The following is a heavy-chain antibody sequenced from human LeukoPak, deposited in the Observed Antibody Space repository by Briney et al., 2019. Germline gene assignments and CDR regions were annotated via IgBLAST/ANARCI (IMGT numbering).Heavy chain of an antibody. CDR2: INWNSSYI. CDR3: AKDTTATGTGIFDY. V-gene: IGHV3-9*01. D-gene: IGHD6-13*01. Sequence: PGRSLRLSCAASGFIFDDYAMHWVRQVPGKGLQWVSGINWNSSYIGLADFVKGRVTISRDNAKNSLYLNMNSLRAEDTALYYCAKDTTATGTGIFDYWGQGTLVTVSS. J-gene: IGHJ4*02. CDR1: GFIFDDYA.